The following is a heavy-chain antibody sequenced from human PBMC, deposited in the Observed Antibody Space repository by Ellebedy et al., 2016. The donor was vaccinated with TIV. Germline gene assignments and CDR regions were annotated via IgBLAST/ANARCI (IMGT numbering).Heavy chain of an antibody. V-gene: IGHV3-64*01. Sequence: ETLSLTCAASGFTFSSYAMHWVRQAPGKGLEYVSAINSNGGSTYYANSVKGRFTISRDNSKNTLFLQMGSLRVEDMAVYYCARGPLAVAGTCLDYWGQGTLVTVSS. D-gene: IGHD6-19*01. CDR1: GFTFSSYA. J-gene: IGHJ4*02. CDR2: INSNGGST. CDR3: ARGPLAVAGTCLDY.